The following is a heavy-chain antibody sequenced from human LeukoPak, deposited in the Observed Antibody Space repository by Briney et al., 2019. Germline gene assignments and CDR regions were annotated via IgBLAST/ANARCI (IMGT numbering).Heavy chain of an antibody. CDR2: ISSSGSTI. Sequence: PGGSLSLSCAASGFTFSSYEMNWVRKAPGKGLERVSYISSSGSTIYYQDSVKGRFTISRDNAKNSLYLQMNSLRAEDTAVYYCARVVGASRYFDYWGQGTLVTVSS. D-gene: IGHD3-10*01. CDR1: GFTFSSYE. CDR3: ARVVGASRYFDY. J-gene: IGHJ4*02. V-gene: IGHV3-48*03.